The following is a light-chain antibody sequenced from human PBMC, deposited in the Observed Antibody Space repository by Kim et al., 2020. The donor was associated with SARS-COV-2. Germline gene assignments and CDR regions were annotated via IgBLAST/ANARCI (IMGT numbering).Light chain of an antibody. CDR2: DAS. V-gene: IGKV1-33*01. CDR3: QQYDNPLPYT. CDR1: QDISNY. Sequence: DIQMTQSPSSLSASVGDRVTITCQASQDISNYLNWYQQKPGKAPKLLIYDASNLETGVPSRFSGSGSGTDFTFTISSLQPEDIATYYCQQYDNPLPYTFGQGTKLEI. J-gene: IGKJ2*01.